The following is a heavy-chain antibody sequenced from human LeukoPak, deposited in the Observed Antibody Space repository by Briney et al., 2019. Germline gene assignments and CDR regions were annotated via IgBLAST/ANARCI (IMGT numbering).Heavy chain of an antibody. V-gene: IGHV4-59*01. D-gene: IGHD1-26*01. J-gene: IGHJ3*02. CDR1: GASINSYY. CDR2: IYYSGST. CDR3: SRDIPAIVGAIAGAFDI. Sequence: SEPLPLTCTASGASINSYYWSWIRQPPGKGLEWIGNIYYSGSTFYNPSLKSRVTISIDTSKNPFSLKLSSVTAADTALYYCSRDIPAIVGAIAGAFDIWGQGTMVTVSS.